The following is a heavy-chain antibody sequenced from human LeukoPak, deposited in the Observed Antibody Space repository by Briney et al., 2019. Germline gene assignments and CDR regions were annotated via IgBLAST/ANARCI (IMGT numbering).Heavy chain of an antibody. CDR3: AGILGAWRFGRIDS. Sequence: SETLSLTCTVSGGSISSYYWSWIRQPPGRGLEWIGYFYYTGSTNYNPSLKSRVTISIDTSKYHFSLKLTSVTAADTAVYYCAGILGAWRFGRIDSWGQGNLVTVSS. J-gene: IGHJ4*02. D-gene: IGHD3-3*01. CDR2: FYYTGST. CDR1: GGSISSYY. V-gene: IGHV4-59*08.